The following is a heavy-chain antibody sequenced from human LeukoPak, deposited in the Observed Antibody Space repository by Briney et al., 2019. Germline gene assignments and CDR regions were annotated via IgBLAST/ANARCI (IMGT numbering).Heavy chain of an antibody. D-gene: IGHD6-19*01. CDR1: GFTFSSYA. V-gene: IGHV3-23*01. Sequence: GGSLRLSCAASGFTFSSYAMSWVRQAPGKGLEWVSTITSGGGSTFYADSVKGRSTMSRDNSKNTLYLQMNSLRAEDTAVYYCAREGSSGWYENWFDPWGQGTLVTVSS. J-gene: IGHJ5*02. CDR2: ITSGGGST. CDR3: AREGSSGWYENWFDP.